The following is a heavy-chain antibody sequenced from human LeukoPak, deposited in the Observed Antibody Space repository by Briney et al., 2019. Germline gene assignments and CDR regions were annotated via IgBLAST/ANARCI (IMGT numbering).Heavy chain of an antibody. V-gene: IGHV3-23*01. CDR1: GFTFSSYA. D-gene: IGHD6-13*01. CDR2: ISGSGGSI. J-gene: IGHJ4*02. CDR3: AKDIRQQLVPKGGIDY. Sequence: PGGSLRLSCAASGFTFSSYAMSWVRQAPGKGLEWVSAISGSGGSIYYADSVKGRFTISRDNSKNTLYLQMNSLRAEDTALYYCAKDIRQQLVPKGGIDYWGQGTLVTVSS.